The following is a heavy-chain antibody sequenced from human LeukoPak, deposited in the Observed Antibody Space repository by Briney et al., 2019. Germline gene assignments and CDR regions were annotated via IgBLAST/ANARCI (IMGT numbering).Heavy chain of an antibody. V-gene: IGHV3-53*01. CDR2: IYSGGST. D-gene: IGHD3-3*01. Sequence: GGSLRLSCAASGFPVSNNYMSWVREAPGKGLEWVSVIYSGGSTYFADSVKGRFTISRDYSKNTLYLQMNSVRAEDTAVYYCARDQSDFWSIGYYYMDVWGKGTTVTLSS. CDR3: ARDQSDFWSIGYYYMDV. CDR1: GFPVSNNY. J-gene: IGHJ6*03.